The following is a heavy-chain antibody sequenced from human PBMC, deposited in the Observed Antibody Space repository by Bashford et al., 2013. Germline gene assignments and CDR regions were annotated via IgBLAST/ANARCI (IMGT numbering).Heavy chain of an antibody. CDR3: ARVGIAAARRYGMDV. V-gene: IGHV4-31*03. D-gene: IGHD6-13*01. CDR1: GGSISSGGYY. Sequence: SETLSLTCTVSGGSISSGGYYWSWIRQHPGKGLEWIGYIYYSGSTYYNPSLKSRVTISVDTSKNQFSLKLSSVTAADTAVYYCARVGIAAARRYGMDVWGQGTTVTVSS. CDR2: IYYSGST. J-gene: IGHJ6*02.